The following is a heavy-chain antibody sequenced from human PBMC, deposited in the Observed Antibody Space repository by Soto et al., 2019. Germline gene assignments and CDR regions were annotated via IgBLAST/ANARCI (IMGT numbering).Heavy chain of an antibody. J-gene: IGHJ4*02. V-gene: IGHV3-30-3*01. CDR1: GFTFSSYA. Sequence: QVQLVESGGGVVQPGRSLRLSCAASGFTFSSYAMHWVRQAPGKGLEWVAVISYDGSNKYYADSVKGRFTISRDNSKNTLYLQMNSLRAEDTAVYYCARAPTLTAAGGSWFDYWGQGTLVTVSS. CDR3: ARAPTLTAAGGSWFDY. CDR2: ISYDGSNK. D-gene: IGHD6-13*01.